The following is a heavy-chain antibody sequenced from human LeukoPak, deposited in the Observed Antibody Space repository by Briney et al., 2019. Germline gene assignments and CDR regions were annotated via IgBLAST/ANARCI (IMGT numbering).Heavy chain of an antibody. CDR3: ARGPHPDFDC. Sequence: SETLSLTCTVSGGSISDYYWSWIRQPAGKGLEWIGRIYTTGSTDYNPSLKSRVTMSVGTSKNQFSLKLSSVPAADTAVYSCARGPHPDFDCWGQGTLVTVSS. V-gene: IGHV4-4*07. CDR1: GGSISDYY. CDR2: IYTTGST. J-gene: IGHJ4*02.